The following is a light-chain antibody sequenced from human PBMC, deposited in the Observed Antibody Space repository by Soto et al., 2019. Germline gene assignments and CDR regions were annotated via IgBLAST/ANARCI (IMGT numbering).Light chain of an antibody. CDR3: QQYNSYPYT. Sequence: DIQMTQSPSTLSASVGDRVTITCRASQSISSWLAWYQQKPGKAPNLLIYKASSLESGVPSRFSGSGSGTEFAPTITSLQPDDLATYYCQQYNSYPYTIGQGTKLEIK. CDR2: KAS. V-gene: IGKV1-5*03. CDR1: QSISSW. J-gene: IGKJ2*01.